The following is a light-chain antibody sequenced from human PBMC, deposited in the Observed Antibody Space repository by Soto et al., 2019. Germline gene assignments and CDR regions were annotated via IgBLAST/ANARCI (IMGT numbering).Light chain of an antibody. J-gene: IGLJ1*01. CDR1: SSDIGAYNY. CDR3: CSYAGSSTLYV. Sequence: QSVLTQPASVSGSPGQSITISCTGTSSDIGAYNYVAWYQHHPGKAPKLMIYEGSKRPSGVSNRFSGSKSGDTASLTISGLQAEDEADYYCCSYAGSSTLYVFGTGTKVTVL. CDR2: EGS. V-gene: IGLV2-23*01.